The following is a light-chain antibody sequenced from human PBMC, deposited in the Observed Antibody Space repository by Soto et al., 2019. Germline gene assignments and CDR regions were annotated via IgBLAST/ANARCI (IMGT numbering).Light chain of an antibody. Sequence: QTVVTQEPSFSVSPGGTVTLTCGLSSGSVSTNYYPSWIQQTPGQDPRTLIYSTNTRSSGVPDSFSGSILGNKAALTITGAQADDDSEYYCVLYMGSGISVFGTGTKVTVL. CDR2: STN. CDR3: VLYMGSGISV. V-gene: IGLV8-61*01. CDR1: SGSVSTNYY. J-gene: IGLJ1*01.